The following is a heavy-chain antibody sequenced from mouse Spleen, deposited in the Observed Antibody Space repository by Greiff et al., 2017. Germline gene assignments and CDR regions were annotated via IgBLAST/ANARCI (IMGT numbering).Heavy chain of an antibody. J-gene: IGHJ4*01. CDR3: AREGRGPYYAMDY. V-gene: IGHV1-47*01. CDR1: GYTFTTYP. Sequence: VKLQESGAELVKPGASVKMSCKASGYTFTTYPIEWMKQNHGKSLEWIGNFHPYNDDTKYNEKFKGKATLTVEKSSSTVYLELSRLTSDDSAVYYCAREGRGPYYAMDYWGQGTSVTVSS. CDR2: FHPYNDDT.